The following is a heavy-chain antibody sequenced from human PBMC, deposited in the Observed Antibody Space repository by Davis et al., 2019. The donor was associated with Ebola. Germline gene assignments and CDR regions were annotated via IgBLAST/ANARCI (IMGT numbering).Heavy chain of an antibody. CDR1: GGTFSSYA. CDR3: AREKGGHWAKTAWDY. J-gene: IGHJ4*02. D-gene: IGHD7-27*01. Sequence: SVKVSCKASGGTFSSYAISWVRQAPGQGLEWMGGIIPIFGTANYAQKFQGRVTITADESTSTAYMELSSLRSEDTAVYYCAREKGGHWAKTAWDYWGQGTLVTVSS. CDR2: IIPIFGTA. V-gene: IGHV1-69*13.